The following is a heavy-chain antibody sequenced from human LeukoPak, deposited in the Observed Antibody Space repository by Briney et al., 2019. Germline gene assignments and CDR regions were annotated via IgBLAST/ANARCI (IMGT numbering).Heavy chain of an antibody. CDR1: GGTFSSYA. D-gene: IGHD3-3*01. CDR2: IIPIFGTA. Sequence: VASVKVSCKASGGTFSSYAISWVRQAPGQGLEWMGGIIPIFGTANYAQKFQGRVTITTDESTSTAYMELSSLRSEDMAVYYCAVSRAGSGLNYDFWSVPSGYMDVWGKGTTVTVSS. V-gene: IGHV1-69*05. J-gene: IGHJ6*03. CDR3: AVSRAGSGLNYDFWSVPSGYMDV.